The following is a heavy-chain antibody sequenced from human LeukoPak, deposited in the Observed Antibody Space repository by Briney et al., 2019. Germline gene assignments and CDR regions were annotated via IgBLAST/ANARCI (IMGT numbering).Heavy chain of an antibody. D-gene: IGHD3-22*01. CDR1: GYTFTGYY. V-gene: IGHV1-2*02. CDR3: ARAMNSWFLLDLDY. J-gene: IGHJ4*02. CDR2: INPNSGGT. Sequence: ASVKVSCKASGYTFTGYYMHWVRQAPGQGLEWMGWINPNSGGTNYEQKFQGRVTMTRDTSFSTAYMALSSLRSDDTAMYYCARAMNSWFLLDLDYWGQGTLATVSS.